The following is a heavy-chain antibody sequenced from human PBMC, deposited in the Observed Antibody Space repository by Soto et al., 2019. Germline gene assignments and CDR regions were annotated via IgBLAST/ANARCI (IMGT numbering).Heavy chain of an antibody. J-gene: IGHJ4*02. CDR2: INPNSGGT. D-gene: IGHD6-13*01. Sequence: GASVKVSCKASGYTFTGYYMHWVRQAPGQGLEWMGWINPNSGGTNYAQKFQGWVTMTRDTSISTAYMELSRLRSDDTAVYYCARDATAAAGTSIFDYWGQGTLVTVSS. CDR3: ARDATAAAGTSIFDY. CDR1: GYTFTGYY. V-gene: IGHV1-2*04.